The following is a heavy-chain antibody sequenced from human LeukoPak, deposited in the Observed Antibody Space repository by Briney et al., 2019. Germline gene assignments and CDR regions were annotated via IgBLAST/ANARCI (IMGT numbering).Heavy chain of an antibody. D-gene: IGHD2-2*01. CDR1: GGCISSSSYY. V-gene: IGHV4-39*01. CDR2: IYYSGST. J-gene: IGHJ4*02. Sequence: PSETLSLTCTVSGGCISSSSYYWGWIRQPPGKGLEWIGSIYYSGSTYYNPSLKSRVTISVDTSKNQFSLKLSSVTAADTAVYYCYSVPAAIPPPYWGQGTLVTVSS. CDR3: YSVPAAIPPPY.